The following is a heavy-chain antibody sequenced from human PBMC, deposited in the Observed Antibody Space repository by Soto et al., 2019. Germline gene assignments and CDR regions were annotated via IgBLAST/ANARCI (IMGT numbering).Heavy chain of an antibody. Sequence: EVQLLESGGGLVQPGGSLRLSCAASGFTFSNYPINWVRQAPGKGLQWVSAITGNSDTFYADSVKGRFTVSRDNAKNTLNLQMNSLRAEDTGVYYCAKVNWNSGNDDAFWGQGTLVTVSS. V-gene: IGHV3-23*01. CDR3: AKVNWNSGNDDAF. CDR2: ITGNSDT. CDR1: GFTFSNYP. J-gene: IGHJ4*02. D-gene: IGHD5-12*01.